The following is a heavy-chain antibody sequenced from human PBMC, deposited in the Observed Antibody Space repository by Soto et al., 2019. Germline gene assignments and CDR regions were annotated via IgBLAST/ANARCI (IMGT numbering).Heavy chain of an antibody. D-gene: IGHD6-13*01. V-gene: IGHV2-5*02. CDR3: AYRVTYRWGSSWSN. CDR1: GFSLTTSDVS. CDR2: IYWDDDK. Sequence: QITLKESGPTVVKPTQTLTLTCTFSGFSLTTSDVSVGWIRQPPGKALEWLALIYWDDDKRYSPSMETRLTLTKHTSKTQVVLTMTDMDPVDTATYYCAYRVTYRWGSSWSNWGQGTLVTVSS. J-gene: IGHJ4*02.